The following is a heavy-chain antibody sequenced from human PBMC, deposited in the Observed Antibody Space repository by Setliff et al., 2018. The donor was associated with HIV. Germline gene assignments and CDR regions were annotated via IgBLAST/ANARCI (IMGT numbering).Heavy chain of an antibody. Sequence: PSETLSLTCTVSGGSITSSTYYWGWIRQPPGKGLEWIGTVHYTGNTYHNPSLKSRVTISVEVSMNQISLKLTAVTAADSAVYYCAREGDGIDFWGQGTLVTVSS. CDR2: VHYTGNT. V-gene: IGHV4-39*02. J-gene: IGHJ4*02. CDR1: GGSITSSTYY. D-gene: IGHD2-21*02. CDR3: AREGDGIDF.